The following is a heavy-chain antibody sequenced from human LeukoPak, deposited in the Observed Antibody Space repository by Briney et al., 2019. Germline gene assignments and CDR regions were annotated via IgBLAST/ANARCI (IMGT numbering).Heavy chain of an antibody. D-gene: IGHD5-12*01. CDR1: GLSFSNYE. CDR2: ITASSTTI. V-gene: IGHV3-48*03. Sequence: NPGGSLRLSCAASGLSFSNYEMNWVRQAPGKGLEWISYITASSTTIYYADSVKGRFTISRDNAKNSLYLQMNGLRGEDTAVYYCAKGPGARGHFNWFDPWGQGTLVTVSS. J-gene: IGHJ5*02. CDR3: AKGPGARGHFNWFDP.